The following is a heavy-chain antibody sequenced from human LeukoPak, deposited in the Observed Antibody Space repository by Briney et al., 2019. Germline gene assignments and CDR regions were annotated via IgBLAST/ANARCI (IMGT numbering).Heavy chain of an antibody. D-gene: IGHD6-13*01. CDR1: GFIFSNYW. Sequence: TGGSLRLSCAASGFIFSNYWMNWVRRAAGKGLEWVANIKEDGSEKYYVDSVKGRFTISRDNAKNSLYLQMNSLRAEDTAVYYCATWGSSWYYDYWGQGTLVTVSS. CDR2: IKEDGSEK. CDR3: ATWGSSWYYDY. J-gene: IGHJ4*02. V-gene: IGHV3-7*01.